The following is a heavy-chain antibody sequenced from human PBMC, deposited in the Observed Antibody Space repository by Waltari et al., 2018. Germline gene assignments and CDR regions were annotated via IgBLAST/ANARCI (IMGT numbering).Heavy chain of an antibody. CDR1: CYSILMGYY. D-gene: IGHD5-12*01. J-gene: IGHJ4*02. CDR3: ARVLEMATPHYFDY. Sequence: QVQLQESGPGLVKPSETLSLTSAVSCYSILMGYYLGWIRKPPGKGLEWIGSIYHSGSTYYNPSLKSRVTISVDTSKNQFSLKLSSVTAADTAVYYCARVLEMATPHYFDYWGQGTLVTVSS. CDR2: IYHSGST. V-gene: IGHV4-38-2*01.